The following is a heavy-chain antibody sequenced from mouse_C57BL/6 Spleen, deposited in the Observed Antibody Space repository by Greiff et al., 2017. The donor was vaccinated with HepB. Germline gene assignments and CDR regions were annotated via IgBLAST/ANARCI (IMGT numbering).Heavy chain of an antibody. CDR2: IYPGDGDT. J-gene: IGHJ2*01. CDR3: ARSLYDLYFDY. CDR1: GYAFSSSW. D-gene: IGHD2-3*01. Sequence: VQLQQSGPELVKPGASVKISCKASGYAFSSSWMNWVKQRPGKGLEWIGRIYPGDGDTNYNGKFKGKATLTADKSSSTAYMQLSSLTSEDSAVYFCARSLYDLYFDYWGQGTTLTVSS. V-gene: IGHV1-82*01.